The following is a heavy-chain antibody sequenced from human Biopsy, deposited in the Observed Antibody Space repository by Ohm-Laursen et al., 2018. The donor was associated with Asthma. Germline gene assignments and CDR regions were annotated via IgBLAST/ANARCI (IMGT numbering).Heavy chain of an antibody. Sequence: SSVKVSCKPSGDSFSNYAISWVRQAPGQGLEWMGGLIPVLGTPDHAQMFEGRVTISADDSTSTAYMELSSLSSEGTALYYCARGPEYVRSSGALDYWGQGTLVTVSS. CDR2: LIPVLGTP. D-gene: IGHD2-2*01. CDR1: GDSFSNYA. J-gene: IGHJ4*02. CDR3: ARGPEYVRSSGALDY. V-gene: IGHV1-69*01.